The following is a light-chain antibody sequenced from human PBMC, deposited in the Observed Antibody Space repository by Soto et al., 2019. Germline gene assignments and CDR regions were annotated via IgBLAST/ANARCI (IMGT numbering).Light chain of an antibody. J-gene: IGKJ3*01. CDR1: QSVLYSSNNKNY. CDR2: WAS. CDR3: QKYYSTPFT. V-gene: IGKV4-1*01. Sequence: DIVMTQSPDSLAVSLGERATINCKSSQSVLYSSNNKNYLAWYQQKPGQPPKLIIYWASTRESGVPDRFSGSGSGTDFTLTISSLQAEDVAAYYCQKYYSTPFTFGPGTKVDIK.